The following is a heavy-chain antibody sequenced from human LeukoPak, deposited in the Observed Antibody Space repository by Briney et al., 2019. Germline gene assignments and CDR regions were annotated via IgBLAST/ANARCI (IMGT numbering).Heavy chain of an antibody. CDR2: IYHSGST. Sequence: SETLSLTCTVSGGSISSGGYSWSWIRQPPGKGLEWIGYIYHSGSTYYNPSLKSRVTISVDRSKNQFSLKLSSVTAADTAVYYCAKNSGYGAAFDYWGQGTLVTASS. J-gene: IGHJ4*02. CDR1: GGSISSGGYS. V-gene: IGHV4-30-2*01. CDR3: AKNSGYGAAFDY. D-gene: IGHD5-12*01.